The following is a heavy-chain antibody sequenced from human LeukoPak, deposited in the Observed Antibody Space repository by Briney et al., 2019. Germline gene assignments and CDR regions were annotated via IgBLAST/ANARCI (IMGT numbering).Heavy chain of an antibody. D-gene: IGHD4-17*01. J-gene: IGHJ5*02. CDR1: GGSISSGGYY. CDR2: IYYSGST. Sequence: SETLSLTCTVSGGSISSGGYYWSWIRQHPGKGLEWIGYIYYSGSTYYNPSLKSRVTISVDTSKNQFSLKLSSVTAADAAVYYCARSRGESYGDYVIWFDPWGQGTLVTVSS. V-gene: IGHV4-31*03. CDR3: ARSRGESYGDYVIWFDP.